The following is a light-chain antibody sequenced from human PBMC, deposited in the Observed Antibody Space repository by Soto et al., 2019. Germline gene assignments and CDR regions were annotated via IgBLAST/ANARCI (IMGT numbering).Light chain of an antibody. Sequence: ENVLTQSPATLSLSPGERATLSCRASQSVSSNFLAWYQQKPGQAPRLLIYGASNRATGIPDSFSGSGSGTDFTLTISRLEPEDFAVYYCQQYDSSPRTFGQGTKVDIK. CDR3: QQYDSSPRT. V-gene: IGKV3-20*01. CDR1: QSVSSNF. J-gene: IGKJ1*01. CDR2: GAS.